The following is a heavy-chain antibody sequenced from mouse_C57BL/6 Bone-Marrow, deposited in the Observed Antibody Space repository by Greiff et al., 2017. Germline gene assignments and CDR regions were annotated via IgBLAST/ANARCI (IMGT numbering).Heavy chain of an antibody. CDR1: GYSITSGYY. J-gene: IGHJ2*01. D-gene: IGHD1-1*01. CDR3: ARGITTVAPFDY. V-gene: IGHV3-6*01. Sequence: ESGPGLVKPSQSLSLTCSVTGYSITSGYYWNWIRQFPGNNLEWMGYISYDGSNNYNPSLKNRISLTRDTSKNQFFLKLNSVTTEDTATYYCARGITTVAPFDYWRQGTTLTDSS. CDR2: ISYDGSN.